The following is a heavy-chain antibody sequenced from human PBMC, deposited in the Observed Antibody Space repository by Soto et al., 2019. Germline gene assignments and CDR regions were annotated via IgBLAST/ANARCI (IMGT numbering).Heavy chain of an antibody. V-gene: IGHV3-64D*06. Sequence: EVQLVESGGGLVQPGGSLRLSCSASGFTFSSYAMHWVRQAPGKGLEYVSAISSNGGSTYYADSVKGRFTISRDNSKNTRYPQMSSLRAEDTSVYYCVKPGSYSYYFDYWGQGTLVTVSS. J-gene: IGHJ4*02. D-gene: IGHD1-26*01. CDR2: ISSNGGST. CDR3: VKPGSYSYYFDY. CDR1: GFTFSSYA.